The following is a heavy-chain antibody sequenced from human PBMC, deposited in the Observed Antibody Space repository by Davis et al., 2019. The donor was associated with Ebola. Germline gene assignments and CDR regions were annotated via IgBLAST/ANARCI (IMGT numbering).Heavy chain of an antibody. CDR2: FYYTGST. D-gene: IGHD1-26*01. V-gene: IGHV4-59*08. Sequence: SETLSLTCTVSGGSISSYHWTWIRQPPGKGLEWIGYFYYTGSTNYNPSLKSRVTISADTSKNQFSLKLSSVAAADTAVYYCGRHLVGAGLDYWGQGTLVTVSS. J-gene: IGHJ4*02. CDR3: GRHLVGAGLDY. CDR1: GGSISSYH.